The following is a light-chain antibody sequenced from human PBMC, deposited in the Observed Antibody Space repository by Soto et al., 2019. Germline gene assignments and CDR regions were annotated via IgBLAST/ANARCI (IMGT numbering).Light chain of an antibody. J-gene: IGKJ1*01. CDR2: GTS. CDR1: QNIRSSS. V-gene: IGKV3-20*01. CDR3: QQYGSSTRT. Sequence: DSVLTQSPGTLSLSPWARATLPCRASQNIRSSSLAWYQQKPGQAPRLLIYGTSSRATGIPDRFSGSGSGTDFTLIISRLEPEDSAVYYCQQYGSSTRTFGQGTKVDI.